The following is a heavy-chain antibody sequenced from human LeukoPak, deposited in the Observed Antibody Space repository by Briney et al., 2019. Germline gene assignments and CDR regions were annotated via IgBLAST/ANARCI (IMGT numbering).Heavy chain of an antibody. CDR1: GYSYINHW. CDR3: ARHVGFCSSTSCYPFYDY. Sequence: GESLKISCKGSGYSYINHWIGWVRQMPGKGLEWMGIIYPGDSNTRYSPSFQGQVTISADKSINTAYLQWSSLKASDTAIYFCARHVGFCSSTSCYPFYDYWGQGTLVTVSS. D-gene: IGHD2-2*01. CDR2: IYPGDSNT. J-gene: IGHJ4*02. V-gene: IGHV5-51*01.